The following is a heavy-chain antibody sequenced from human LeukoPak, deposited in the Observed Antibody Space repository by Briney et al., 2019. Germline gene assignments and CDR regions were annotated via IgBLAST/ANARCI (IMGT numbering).Heavy chain of an antibody. V-gene: IGHV3-21*01. CDR1: GFTFRSYT. CDR3: ARDLVRFGEREKNWFDP. J-gene: IGHJ5*02. Sequence: GGSLRLSCTASGFTFRSYTMNWVRQAPGKGLEWISSISNIANHIYYADSVRGRFTVTRDNARNSLYLQMTSLKVEDTAVYYCARDLVRFGEREKNWFDPWGQGTLVTVSS. D-gene: IGHD3-10*01. CDR2: ISNIANHI.